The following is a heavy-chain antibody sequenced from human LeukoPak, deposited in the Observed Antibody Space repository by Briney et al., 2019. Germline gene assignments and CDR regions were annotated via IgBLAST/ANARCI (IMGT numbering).Heavy chain of an antibody. CDR3: ARDVTGGWYFDL. D-gene: IGHD7-27*01. Sequence: SETLSLTCTVSGGSISSYYWSWIRQPPGKGLEWIGYIYYSGSTNYNPSLKSRVTISVDTSKNQFSLKLSSVTAADTAVYYCARDVTGGWYFDLWGRGTLVTVSS. J-gene: IGHJ2*01. V-gene: IGHV4-59*01. CDR2: IYYSGST. CDR1: GGSISSYY.